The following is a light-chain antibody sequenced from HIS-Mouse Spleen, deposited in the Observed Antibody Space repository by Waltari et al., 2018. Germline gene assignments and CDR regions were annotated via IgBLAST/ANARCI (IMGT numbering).Light chain of an antibody. V-gene: IGLV1-47*01. CDR3: AAWDDSLSGPV. Sequence: QSVLTQPPSASGTPGQRVTISCSGSSSNIGSNYVYWYQQLPGTAPKLLIYRDNQRPPRVPARFSDSKSGTSASLAISGLRSEDEADYYCAAWDDSLSGPVFGGGTKLTAL. CDR2: RDN. J-gene: IGLJ3*02. CDR1: SSNIGSNY.